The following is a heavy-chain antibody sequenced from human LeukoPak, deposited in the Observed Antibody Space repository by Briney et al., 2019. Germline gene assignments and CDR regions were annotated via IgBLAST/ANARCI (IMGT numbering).Heavy chain of an antibody. D-gene: IGHD1-1*01. CDR3: ARGSGRMEGMDV. V-gene: IGHV4-34*01. CDR2: INHSGST. J-gene: IGHJ6*02. CDR1: GGSFSGYY. Sequence: SSETLSLTCAVYGGSFSGYYWSWIRQPPGKGLEWIGEINHSGSTNYNPSLKSRVTISVDTSKNQFSLKLSSVPAADTAVYYCARGSGRMEGMDVWGQGTTVTVSS.